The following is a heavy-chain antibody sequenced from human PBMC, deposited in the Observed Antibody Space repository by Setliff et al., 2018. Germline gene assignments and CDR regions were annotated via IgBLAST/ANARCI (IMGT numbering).Heavy chain of an antibody. CDR1: GYRLIEVS. J-gene: IGHJ6*03. CDR3: ASGRHPPWSGYPYYYMDV. D-gene: IGHD3-3*01. Sequence: ASVKVSCKVSGYRLIEVSMHWVRQAPGKGLEWMGGFDPEDEETIYAQKFQGRVTMTDDTSTDTAYMELSSLRSEDTAVYYCASGRHPPWSGYPYYYMDVWGKGTTVTVSS. V-gene: IGHV1-24*01. CDR2: FDPEDEET.